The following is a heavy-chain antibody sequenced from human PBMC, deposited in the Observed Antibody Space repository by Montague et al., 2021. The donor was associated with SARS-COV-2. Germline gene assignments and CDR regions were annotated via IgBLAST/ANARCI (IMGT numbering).Heavy chain of an antibody. CDR1: GGSISSYY. CDR3: ARGSGWMGNVFDI. CDR2: IYYSGST. V-gene: IGHV4-59*01. D-gene: IGHD6-19*01. J-gene: IGHJ3*02. Sequence: SETLSLTCTVSGGSISSYYWSWIRQLPGKGLEWIGYIYYSGSTNYNPSLKSRVTISVDTSKNQFSLKLSSVTAADTAVYYCARGSGWMGNVFDIWGQGTMVTVSS.